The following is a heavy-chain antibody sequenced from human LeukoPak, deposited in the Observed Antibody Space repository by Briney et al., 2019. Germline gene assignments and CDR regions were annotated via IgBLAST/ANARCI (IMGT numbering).Heavy chain of an antibody. V-gene: IGHV4-39*01. J-gene: IGHJ6*03. CDR2: IYYSGST. CDR3: ARQFSSSWYNLYYFYSYMDG. CDR1: GGSISSSSYY. Sequence: SETLSLTCTVSGGSISSSSYYWGWIRQPPGKGLEWIGSIYYSGSTYYNPYLKSRVTIYVDTSKNQFSLKLSSVTDADTAVYYCARQFSSSWYNLYYFYSYMDGWGKGAKATVSS. D-gene: IGHD6-13*01.